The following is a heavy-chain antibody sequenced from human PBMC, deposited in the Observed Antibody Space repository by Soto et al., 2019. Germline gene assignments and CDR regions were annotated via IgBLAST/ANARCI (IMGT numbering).Heavy chain of an antibody. CDR1: GGSFSGYY. D-gene: IGHD6-13*01. CDR2: IYYSGST. V-gene: IGHV4-59*01. CDR3: ARVRIAAAGTGYFDY. J-gene: IGHJ4*02. Sequence: PSETLSLTCAVYGGSFSGYYWSWIRQPPGKGLEWIGYIYYSGSTNYNPSLKSRVTISVDTSKNQFSLKLSSVTAADTAVYYCARVRIAAAGTGYFDYLGQGTLVTVSS.